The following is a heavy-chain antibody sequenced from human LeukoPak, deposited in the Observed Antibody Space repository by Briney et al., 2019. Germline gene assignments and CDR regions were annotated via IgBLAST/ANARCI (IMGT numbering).Heavy chain of an antibody. Sequence: GRSLRLSCAASGFTFSSYSMNWVRQAPGKGLEWVSSISSSSSYIYYADSVKGRFTISRDNAKNLLYLQMNSLRAEDTAVYYCARDPRYCSSTSCYRWLVDYWGQGTLVTVSS. J-gene: IGHJ4*02. CDR3: ARDPRYCSSTSCYRWLVDY. V-gene: IGHV3-21*01. CDR1: GFTFSSYS. D-gene: IGHD2-2*02. CDR2: ISSSSSYI.